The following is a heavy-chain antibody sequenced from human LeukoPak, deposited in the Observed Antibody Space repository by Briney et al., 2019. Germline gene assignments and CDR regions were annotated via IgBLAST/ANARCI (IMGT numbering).Heavy chain of an antibody. V-gene: IGHV4-59*12. CDR1: GGSISNYY. CDR2: LHYSGST. J-gene: IGHJ4*02. Sequence: KPSETLSLTCTVSGGSISNYYWSWIRQPPGKGLEWIGYLHYSGSTNYNPALKSRVTISADTSKNQLSLKLSSLTAADTALYYCARSPVAGTGIWYFDYWGQGTLVTVSS. D-gene: IGHD6-19*01. CDR3: ARSPVAGTGIWYFDY.